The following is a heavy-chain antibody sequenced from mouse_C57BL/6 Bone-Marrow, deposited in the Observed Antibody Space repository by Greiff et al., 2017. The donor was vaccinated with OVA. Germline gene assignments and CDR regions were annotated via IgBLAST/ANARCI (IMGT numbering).Heavy chain of an antibody. V-gene: IGHV7-1*01. CDR1: GFTFSDFY. Sequence: EVKLVESGGGLVQSGRSLRLSCATSGFTFSDFYMEWVRQAPGKGLEWIAASRNKANDYTTEYSASVKGRFIVSRDTSPSILYLQMNALRAQDTAIYFCARDDYYWYFDVWGTGTTVTVSS. J-gene: IGHJ1*03. CDR3: ARDDYYWYFDV. CDR2: SRNKANDYTT.